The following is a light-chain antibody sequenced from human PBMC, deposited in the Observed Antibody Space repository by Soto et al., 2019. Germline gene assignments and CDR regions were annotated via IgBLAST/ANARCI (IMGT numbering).Light chain of an antibody. CDR2: GAS. CDR1: QSVSSN. CDR3: KQYNNAWT. V-gene: IGKV3-15*01. J-gene: IGKJ1*01. Sequence: VMTQSPAPLSVSPGERATLSCRVSQSVSSNFAWYQQKPRRAPRLLIYGASTRAPGIPARVSGSGSGTEFTRTISSLQSEDCAVYYCKQYNNAWTCGQGTKVEIK.